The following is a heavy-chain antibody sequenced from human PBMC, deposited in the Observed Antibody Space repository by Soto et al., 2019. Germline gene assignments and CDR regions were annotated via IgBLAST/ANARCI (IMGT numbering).Heavy chain of an antibody. CDR1: GFTVSSNY. CDR3: ARAQGPGVYYYYGMDV. D-gene: IGHD3-10*01. CDR2: IYSGGST. V-gene: IGHV3-53*01. J-gene: IGHJ6*02. Sequence: EVQLVESGGGLIQPGGSLRLSCAASGFTVSSNYMSWVRQAPGKGLEWVSVIYSGGSTYYADSVKGRFTISRDNSKNTVYLKMNRLRAEDTAVYYCARAQGPGVYYYYGMDVWGQGTTVTVSS.